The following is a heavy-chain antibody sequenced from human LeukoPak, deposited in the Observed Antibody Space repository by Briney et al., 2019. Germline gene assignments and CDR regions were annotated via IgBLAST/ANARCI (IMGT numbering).Heavy chain of an antibody. CDR2: ISPNSGAT. CDR1: GYTFTGYY. J-gene: IGHJ5*02. Sequence: ASVKVSCKTSGYTFTGYYIHWVRQAPGQGLEWMRWISPNSGATNYAEKFQGRVTMATDRSTNTAYMDLSRLTSVDTAVYYCARGHYDRENWLDPGGQGTLVTVSS. V-gene: IGHV1-2*02. CDR3: ARGHYDRENWLDP. D-gene: IGHD3-9*01.